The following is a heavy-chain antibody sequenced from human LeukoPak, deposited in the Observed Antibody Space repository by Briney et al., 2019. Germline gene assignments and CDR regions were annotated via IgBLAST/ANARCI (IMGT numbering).Heavy chain of an antibody. Sequence: GGSLRLSCAASGFTFSDYYMSWIRQAPGKGLEWVSYIISSGSTIYYADSVKGRFTISRDNAKNSLYLQMNSLRAEDTAVYYCAKENLVDYDFWSGYPMVDYWGQGTLVTVSS. V-gene: IGHV3-11*01. J-gene: IGHJ4*02. CDR1: GFTFSDYY. D-gene: IGHD3-3*01. CDR3: AKENLVDYDFWSGYPMVDY. CDR2: IISSGSTI.